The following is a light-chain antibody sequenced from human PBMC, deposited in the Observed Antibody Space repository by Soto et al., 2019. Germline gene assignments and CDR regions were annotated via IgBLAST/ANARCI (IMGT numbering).Light chain of an antibody. V-gene: IGLV2-11*01. CDR2: DVS. CDR3: CSYAGNFIWV. Sequence: QSALTQPRSVSGSPGQSVTISCTGTSSDVGGYGLVSWYQQYPGKAPKLIIFDVSGRPSGVPNRFSGSKSGNTASLTVSGLQAEDEGDYYCCSYAGNFIWVFGGGTMLTVL. CDR1: SSDVGGYGL. J-gene: IGLJ3*02.